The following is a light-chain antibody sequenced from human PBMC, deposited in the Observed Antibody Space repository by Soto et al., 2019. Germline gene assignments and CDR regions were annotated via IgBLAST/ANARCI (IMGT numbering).Light chain of an antibody. J-gene: IGKJ3*01. CDR1: QNISNY. V-gene: IGKV1-39*01. Sequence: DIQVTQSPSSLSASVGDRVTITCRASQNISNYLNWYQQKPGKAPKLLIYATSSLQSGVPSRFSGSGSGTDFTLTISSLQPEDFATYYCQQSYSTPFTFGPGTKVDVK. CDR2: ATS. CDR3: QQSYSTPFT.